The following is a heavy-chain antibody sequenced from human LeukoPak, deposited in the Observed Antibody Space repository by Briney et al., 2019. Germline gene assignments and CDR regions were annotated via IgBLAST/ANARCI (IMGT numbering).Heavy chain of an antibody. CDR2: ISGTGYNT. Sequence: GGSLRLSCAASGFTFRNCAMSWVRQAPGKGLEWVSGISGTGYNTYYADSEKGRFTISRDNSKNTLYLQMNSLGAEDTAVYYCAKHVSGSLFYFDYWGQRTLVTVSS. J-gene: IGHJ4*02. CDR3: AKHVSGSLFYFDY. D-gene: IGHD3-10*01. CDR1: GFTFRNCA. V-gene: IGHV3-23*01.